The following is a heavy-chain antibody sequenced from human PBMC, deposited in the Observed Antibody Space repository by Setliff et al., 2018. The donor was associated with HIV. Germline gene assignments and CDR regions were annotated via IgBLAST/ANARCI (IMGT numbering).Heavy chain of an antibody. J-gene: IGHJ6*03. CDR2: IIPIVDIA. CDR3: TRDYPFDWNSVMDA. CDR1: GGTFSSYA. V-gene: IGHV1-69*10. Sequence: SVKVSCKASGGTFSSYAISWVRQAPGQGLEWMGGIIPIVDIAKYAQKFQDRVTITADKSTSTAFMELSSLRSEDTAVYYCTRDYPFDWNSVMDAWGKGTTVTVSS. D-gene: IGHD1-7*01.